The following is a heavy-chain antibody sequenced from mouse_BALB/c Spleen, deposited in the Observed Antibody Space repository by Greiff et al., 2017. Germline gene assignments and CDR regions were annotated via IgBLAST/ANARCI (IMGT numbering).Heavy chain of an antibody. Sequence: QVQLKESGAELMKPGASVKISCKATGYTFSSYWIEWVKQRPGHGLEWIGEILPGSGSTNYNEKFKGKATFTADTSSNTAYMQLSSLTSEDSAVYYCAKVEGYSYYFDYWGQGTTLTVSS. J-gene: IGHJ2*01. CDR1: GYTFSSYW. CDR2: ILPGSGST. D-gene: IGHD2-3*01. V-gene: IGHV1-9*01. CDR3: AKVEGYSYYFDY.